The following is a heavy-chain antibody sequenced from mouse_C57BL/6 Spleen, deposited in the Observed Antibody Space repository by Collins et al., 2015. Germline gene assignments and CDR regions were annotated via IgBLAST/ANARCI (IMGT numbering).Heavy chain of an antibody. CDR1: GYTFTSYW. Sequence: QVQLQQPGAELVKPGASVKLSCKASGYTFTSYWMHWVKQRPGQGLEWIGMIHPNSGSTNYNEKFKSKATLTVDKSSSTAYMQLSSLTSEDSAVYYCASPPITTVVAVDYWGQGTTLTVSS. V-gene: IGHV1-64*01. CDR2: IHPNSGST. J-gene: IGHJ2*01. D-gene: IGHD1-1*01. CDR3: ASPPITTVVAVDY.